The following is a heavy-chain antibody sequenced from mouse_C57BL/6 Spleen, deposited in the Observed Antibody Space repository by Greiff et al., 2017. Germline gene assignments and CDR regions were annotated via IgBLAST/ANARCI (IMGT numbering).Heavy chain of an antibody. J-gene: IGHJ4*01. CDR3: ARPPLYSNYYAMDY. V-gene: IGHV14-2*01. CDR1: GFNIKDYY. CDR2: IDPEDGET. D-gene: IGHD2-5*01. Sequence: EVKVVESGAELVKPGASVKLSCTASGFNIKDYYMHWVKQRTEQGLEWIGRIDPEDGETKYAPKFQGKATITADTSSNTAYLQLSSLTSEDTAVYYCARPPLYSNYYAMDYWGQGTSVTVSS.